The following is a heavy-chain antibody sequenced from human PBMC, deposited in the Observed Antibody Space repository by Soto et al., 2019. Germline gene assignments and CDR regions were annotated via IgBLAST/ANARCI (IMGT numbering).Heavy chain of an antibody. Sequence: GGSLRLSCAASAFTFRNYAMSWVRQAPGKGLDWVSTISSSGSNTYYADSVKGRFSISRDNSKNTVYLEMKNLRAEDTAVYYCAKERLARGIDYWGQGTLVTVSS. CDR2: ISSSGSNT. D-gene: IGHD3-10*01. J-gene: IGHJ4*02. V-gene: IGHV3-23*01. CDR1: AFTFRNYA. CDR3: AKERLARGIDY.